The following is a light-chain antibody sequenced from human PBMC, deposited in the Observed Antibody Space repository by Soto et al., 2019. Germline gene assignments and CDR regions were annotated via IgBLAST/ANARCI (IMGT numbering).Light chain of an antibody. J-gene: IGLJ3*02. CDR1: SSDVGGYNY. CDR3: SSYTSSNTWV. V-gene: IGLV2-14*01. Sequence: QSALTQPASVSGSPGQSITISCTGTSSDVGGYNYVSWYQQHPGKVPRLMIYEVSNRPSGLSNRFSGSKSGKTASLTISGLQAEDEADYYCSSYTSSNTWVFGGGTKLTVL. CDR2: EVS.